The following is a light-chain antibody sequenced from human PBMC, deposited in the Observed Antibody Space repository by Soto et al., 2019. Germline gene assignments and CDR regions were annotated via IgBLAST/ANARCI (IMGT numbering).Light chain of an antibody. Sequence: DIQMTQSPSTLSASVGDRVTITCRASQSISSWLAWYQQKPGKVPKLLIYAASTLQSGVPSRFSGSGSGTDFTLTISSLQPEDVATYYCQKYNSAPRTFGQGTRWIS. CDR2: AAS. J-gene: IGKJ1*01. V-gene: IGKV1-27*01. CDR1: QSISSW. CDR3: QKYNSAPRT.